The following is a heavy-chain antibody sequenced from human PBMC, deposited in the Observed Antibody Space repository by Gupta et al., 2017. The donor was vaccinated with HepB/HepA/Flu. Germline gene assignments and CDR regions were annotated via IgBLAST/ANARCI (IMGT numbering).Heavy chain of an antibody. CDR2: ISDSGDRT. CDR3: ARRLVRANNAFDI. J-gene: IGHJ3*02. D-gene: IGHD1-26*01. Sequence: EVQLLESGGGLVPPGGPQRLSCAASGSTFSRYVMSWVRQAPGKGPEWVSGISDSGDRTYYADSVKGRFTVFRDNSKNTLYLQMNSLRVDDTAVYYCARRLVRANNAFDIWGQGTLVTVSS. CDR1: GSTFSRYV. V-gene: IGHV3-23*01.